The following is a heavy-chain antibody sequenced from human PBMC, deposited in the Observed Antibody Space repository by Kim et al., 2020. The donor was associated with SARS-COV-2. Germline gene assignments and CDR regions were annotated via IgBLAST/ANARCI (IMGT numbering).Heavy chain of an antibody. CDR3: ARNGRGYSYGLSDY. D-gene: IGHD5-18*01. J-gene: IGHJ4*02. Sequence: SETLSLTCAVYGGSFSGYYWSWIRQPPGKGLEWIGVINHSGSTNYNPYPKSRVPISVATSKNQFSLKLSFVTAADTAVYYCARNGRGYSYGLSDYWGQGTLVTVSS. CDR2: INHSGST. CDR1: GGSFSGYY. V-gene: IGHV4-34*01.